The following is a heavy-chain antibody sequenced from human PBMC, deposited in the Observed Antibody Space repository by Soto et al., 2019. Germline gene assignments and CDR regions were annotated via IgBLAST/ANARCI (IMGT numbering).Heavy chain of an antibody. CDR2: INPSGGST. V-gene: IGHV1-46*01. Sequence: QVQLVQSGAEVKKPGASVKVSCKASGYTFTSYYMHWVRQAPGQGLEWMGIINPSGGSTSYAQKFQGRVTMTRDPSTSPVYMELSSLRSEDTAVYYWARSITVNHWYFDLWGRGTLVTVSS. CDR1: GYTFTSYY. J-gene: IGHJ2*01. CDR3: ARSITVNHWYFDL. D-gene: IGHD4-17*01.